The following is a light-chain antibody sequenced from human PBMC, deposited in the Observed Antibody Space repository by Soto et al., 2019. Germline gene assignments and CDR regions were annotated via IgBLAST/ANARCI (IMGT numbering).Light chain of an antibody. CDR1: QSIDSY. Sequence: DIQLTQSPSALSASVGDSVTITCRASQSIDSYLNWYQQKSRKAPKLLIYAASNLQSGVPSRFSGSGSGTLFTLTISSLQPEDFATYYCQQSYTTPYTFGQGTKLEIK. CDR2: AAS. V-gene: IGKV1-39*01. J-gene: IGKJ2*01. CDR3: QQSYTTPYT.